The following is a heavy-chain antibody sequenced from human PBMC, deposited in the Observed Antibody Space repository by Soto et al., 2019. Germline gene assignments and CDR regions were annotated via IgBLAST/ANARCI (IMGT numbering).Heavy chain of an antibody. CDR1: GGSISSYY. D-gene: IGHD3-22*01. Sequence: QVQLQESGPGLVKPSETLSLTCTVSGGSISSYYWSWIRQPPGKGLEWIGYIYYSGSTNYNPSLKSRVTISVDTSKNQFSLKLSSVTAADTAVYYCARANRGKREYYYDSSGYYFDAFDIWGQGTMVTVSS. J-gene: IGHJ3*02. V-gene: IGHV4-59*01. CDR3: ARANRGKREYYYDSSGYYFDAFDI. CDR2: IYYSGST.